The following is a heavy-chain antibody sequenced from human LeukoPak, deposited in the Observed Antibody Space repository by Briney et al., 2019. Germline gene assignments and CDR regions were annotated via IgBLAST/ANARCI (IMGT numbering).Heavy chain of an antibody. CDR2: IIPIFGTA. J-gene: IGHJ6*03. V-gene: IGHV1-69*13. CDR3: ARGSIHALGNHFYYYYMDV. D-gene: IGHD3-16*01. CDR1: GGTFSSYV. Sequence: SVKVSCKASGGTFSSYVISWVRQAPGQGLEWMGGIIPIFGTANYAQKFQGRVTITADESTSTAYMELSSLRSGDTAVYYCARGSIHALGNHFYYYYMDVWGTGTTVTISS.